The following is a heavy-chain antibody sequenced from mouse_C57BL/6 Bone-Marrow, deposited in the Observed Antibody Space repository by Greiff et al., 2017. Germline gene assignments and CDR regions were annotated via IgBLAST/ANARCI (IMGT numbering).Heavy chain of an antibody. J-gene: IGHJ3*01. V-gene: IGHV1-54*01. CDR3: ATTATEWFAY. D-gene: IGHD4-1*02. CDR1: GYAFPNYL. Sequence: QVQLQQSGAELVRPGTSVKVSCKASGYAFPNYLIEWVKQRPGQGLEWIGVINPGSGATNYNEKFKGKATLTADTQSSTAYMQLTSLTSEDSAVYFCATTATEWFAYWGQGTLVTGSA. CDR2: INPGSGAT.